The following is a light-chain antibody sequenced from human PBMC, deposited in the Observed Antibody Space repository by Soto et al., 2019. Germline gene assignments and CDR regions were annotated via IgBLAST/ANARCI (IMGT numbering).Light chain of an antibody. CDR1: ESISSW. Sequence: DIQMTQSPSTLSASVGDRVSITCRASESISSWLAWYQQKPGKAPKILINKASNLESGVPSRFSGTGSETEFTITISRLQPDDFASYYCQQYNTYPVTFGGGTKVEIK. CDR3: QQYNTYPVT. J-gene: IGKJ4*01. CDR2: KAS. V-gene: IGKV1-5*03.